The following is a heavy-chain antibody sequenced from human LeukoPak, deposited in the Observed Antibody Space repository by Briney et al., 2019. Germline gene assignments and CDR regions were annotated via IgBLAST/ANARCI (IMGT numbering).Heavy chain of an antibody. V-gene: IGHV4-59*08. CDR2: IYYSGST. D-gene: IGHD3-9*01. CDR1: GDSMSNYY. CDR3: ARHGSYDILTGYSYYFDY. J-gene: IGHJ4*02. Sequence: PSETLSLTCTVSGDSMSNYYWSWIRQPPGKGLEWIGYIYYSGSTSYNPSLKSRVTISEDTSKNQFSLKLSSVTAADTAVYYCARHGSYDILTGYSYYFDYWGQGTLVTVSS.